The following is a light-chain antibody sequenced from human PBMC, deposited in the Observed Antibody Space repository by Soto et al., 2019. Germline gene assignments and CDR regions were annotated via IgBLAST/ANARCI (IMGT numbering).Light chain of an antibody. CDR3: QQRSNWPLSYT. V-gene: IGKV3-11*01. Sequence: EIVLTQSPATLSLSPGERATLSCRASQSVSSYLAWYQQKPGQAPRLLIYDASNRATGIPARFSGSGSGTDFPLTISSLVHEDFAVYYCQQRSNWPLSYTFGQGTKLEIK. CDR1: QSVSSY. CDR2: DAS. J-gene: IGKJ2*01.